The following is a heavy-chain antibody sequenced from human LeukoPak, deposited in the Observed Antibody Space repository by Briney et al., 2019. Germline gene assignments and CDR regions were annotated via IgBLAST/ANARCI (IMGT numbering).Heavy chain of an antibody. V-gene: IGHV1-3*01. J-gene: IGHJ4*02. D-gene: IGHD5-12*01. CDR3: ARAPIRGYSGYAYGYFDY. Sequence: ASVKVSCKASGYTFTSYAMHWVRQAPGQRLEWMGWINAGNGNTKYSQKFQGRVTITRDTSASTAYMELSSLRSEDTAVYYCARAPIRGYSGYAYGYFDYWGQGTLVTVSS. CDR1: GYTFTSYA. CDR2: INAGNGNT.